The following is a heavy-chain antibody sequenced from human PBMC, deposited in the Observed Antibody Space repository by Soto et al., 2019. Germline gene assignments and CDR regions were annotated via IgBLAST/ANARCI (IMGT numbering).Heavy chain of an antibody. CDR3: EREEDIVVVEPDLGSYYYGMDD. J-gene: IGHJ6*02. CDR2: IYTSGST. CDR1: GGSISSYY. Sequence: SETLSLTCTVSGGSISSYYWSWIRQPAGKGLEWIGRIYTSGSTNYNPSLKSRVTMSVDTSKNQFSLKLSSVTVADNAVYYCEREEDIVVVEPDLGSYYYGMDDWGQGTTVTVSS. D-gene: IGHD2-15*01. V-gene: IGHV4-4*07.